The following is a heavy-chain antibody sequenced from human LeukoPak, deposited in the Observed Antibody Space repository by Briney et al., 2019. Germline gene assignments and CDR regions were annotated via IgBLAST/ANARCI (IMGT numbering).Heavy chain of an antibody. CDR1: GFTFSSYW. V-gene: IGHV3-7*01. Sequence: GGSLRLSCAASGFTFSSYWMSWVRQAPGKGLEWVANIKQGGSEKYYVDSVKGRFTISRDNAKNSLYLQMNSLRAEDTAVYFCAREGSGYYIDYWGQGTLVTVSS. CDR2: IKQGGSEK. D-gene: IGHD3-22*01. J-gene: IGHJ4*02. CDR3: AREGSGYYIDY.